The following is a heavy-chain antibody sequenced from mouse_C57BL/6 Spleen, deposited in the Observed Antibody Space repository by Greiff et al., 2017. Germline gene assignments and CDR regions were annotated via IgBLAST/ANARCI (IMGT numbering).Heavy chain of an antibody. D-gene: IGHD1-1*02. CDR3: APLYGDYAMDY. CDR1: GYAFSSSW. V-gene: IGHV1-82*01. J-gene: IGHJ4*01. Sequence: VKLMESGPELVKPGASVKISCKASGYAFSSSWMNWVKQRPGKGLEWIGRIYPGDGDTNYNGKFKGKATLTADKSSSTAYMQLSSLTSEDSAVYFCAPLYGDYAMDYWGQGTSVTVSS. CDR2: IYPGDGDT.